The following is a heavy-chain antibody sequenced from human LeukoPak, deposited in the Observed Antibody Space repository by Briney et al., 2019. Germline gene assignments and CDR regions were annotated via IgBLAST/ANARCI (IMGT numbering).Heavy chain of an antibody. CDR1: GFTFSSYA. J-gene: IGHJ6*04. CDR2: ISYDGSNK. CDR3: VSTAAPSWPYYYYYGMDV. V-gene: IGHV3-30*04. Sequence: GRSLRLSCAASGFTFSSYAMHWVRQAPGKGLEWVAVISYDGSNKYYADSVEGRFTISRDNSKNTLYLQMNSLRAEDTAVYYCVSTAAPSWPYYYYYGMDVWGKGTTVTVSS. D-gene: IGHD2-2*01.